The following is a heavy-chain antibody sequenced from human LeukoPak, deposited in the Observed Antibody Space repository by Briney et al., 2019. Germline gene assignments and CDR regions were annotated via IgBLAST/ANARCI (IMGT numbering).Heavy chain of an antibody. CDR2: ISSNGSTI. J-gene: IGHJ6*04. CDR3: AREIVVVVAASRYYYYYGMDV. D-gene: IGHD2-15*01. Sequence: GGSLRLSCAASRCTFSSYEVNWVSQAPGKGLEWVSYISSNGSTIYYADSVKGRFTISRDNAKNSLYLQMNSLRAEDTAVYYCAREIVVVVAASRYYYYYGMDVWGKGTMVTVSS. V-gene: IGHV3-48*03. CDR1: RCTFSSYE.